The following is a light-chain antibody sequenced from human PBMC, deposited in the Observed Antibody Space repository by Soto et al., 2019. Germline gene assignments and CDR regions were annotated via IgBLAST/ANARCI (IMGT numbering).Light chain of an antibody. J-gene: IGKJ1*01. Sequence: EIVMTQSPATLSVSLGERATLSCSASQSVSSRLAWYQQKPGQAPRLLIYGASTSATGIPPRFSGRGSGTEFTLTISSLQSEDFAVYCCQQYTNWPWTFGRGTKVDIK. CDR3: QQYTNWPWT. CDR2: GAS. V-gene: IGKV3-15*01. CDR1: QSVSSR.